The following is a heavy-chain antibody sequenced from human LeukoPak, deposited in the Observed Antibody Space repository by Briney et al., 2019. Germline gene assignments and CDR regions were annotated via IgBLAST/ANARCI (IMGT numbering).Heavy chain of an antibody. J-gene: IGHJ4*02. D-gene: IGHD3-10*01. Sequence: PSETLSLTCTVSGYSISSGYYWGWIRQPPGKGLEWIGSIYHSGSTYYNPSLKSRVTISVDTSKNQFSLKLSSVTAADTAVYYCARDRRLSGYYYGSGSYSQFDYWGQGTLVTVSS. V-gene: IGHV4-38-2*02. CDR2: IYHSGST. CDR3: ARDRRLSGYYYGSGSYSQFDY. CDR1: GYSISSGYY.